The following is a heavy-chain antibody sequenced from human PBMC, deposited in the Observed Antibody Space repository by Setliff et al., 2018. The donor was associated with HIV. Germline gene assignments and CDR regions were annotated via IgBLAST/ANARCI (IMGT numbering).Heavy chain of an antibody. CDR2: IYYSGNT. V-gene: IGHV4-31*03. CDR1: GGSISSGGYY. D-gene: IGHD2-2*01. J-gene: IGHJ3*02. Sequence: SETLSLTCTVSGGSISSGGYYWSWIRQHPGRGLEWIGYIYYSGNTYYNPSLKSRPTISVDTSKNHFSLKLSSVTAADTAVYYCARAFCSSASCYGGGDAFDIWGQGTMVTVS. CDR3: ARAFCSSASCYGGGDAFDI.